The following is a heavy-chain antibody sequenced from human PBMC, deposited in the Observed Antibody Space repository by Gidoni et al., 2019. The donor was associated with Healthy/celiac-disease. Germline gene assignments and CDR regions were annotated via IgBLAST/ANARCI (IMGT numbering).Heavy chain of an antibody. CDR3: ASRQAELQQHYFDY. D-gene: IGHD1-26*01. CDR2: SYTSGST. Sequence: QVQLQESGPGLVKPSQTLSLTCPVSGGSISSGSYYWSWLRQPAGQGLEWLGRSYTSGSTNYNPSLKSRVTISVDTSKNQYSLRLSSVTAADTAVYYCASRQAELQQHYFDYWGQRALVTVSS. J-gene: IGHJ4*02. V-gene: IGHV4-61*02. CDR1: GGSISSGSYY.